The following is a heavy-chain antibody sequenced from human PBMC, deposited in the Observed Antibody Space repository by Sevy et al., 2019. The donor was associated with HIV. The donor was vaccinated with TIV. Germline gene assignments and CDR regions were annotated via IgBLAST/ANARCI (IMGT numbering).Heavy chain of an antibody. CDR3: ARGPRRSGDYGAFDI. V-gene: IGHV5-51*01. CDR1: GYSFTNHW. J-gene: IGHJ3*02. Sequence: GESLKISCKSSGYSFTNHWNGWVRQMPGKGPGGRGTIFPGDSDTRYSPSFQGQVTISADKSMSTAYLQRSSLRAADTAMYYCARGPRRSGDYGAFDIWGQGTMVTVSS. D-gene: IGHD3-16*01. CDR2: IFPGDSDT.